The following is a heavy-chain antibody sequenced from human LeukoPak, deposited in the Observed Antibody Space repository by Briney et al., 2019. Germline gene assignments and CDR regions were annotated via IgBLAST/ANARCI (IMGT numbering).Heavy chain of an antibody. CDR2: TYYRSKWYN. D-gene: IGHD6-19*01. V-gene: IGHV6-1*01. CDR3: ARARLAVHIDY. Sequence: SQTLSLTCAISGDTVPSNSAAWYWIRQSPSRGLEWLGRTYYRSKWYNDYAVSVKSRITINPDTSKNQFSLQLISVTPEDTAVYYCARARLAVHIDYWGQGTLVTVSS. CDR1: GDTVPSNSAA. J-gene: IGHJ4*02.